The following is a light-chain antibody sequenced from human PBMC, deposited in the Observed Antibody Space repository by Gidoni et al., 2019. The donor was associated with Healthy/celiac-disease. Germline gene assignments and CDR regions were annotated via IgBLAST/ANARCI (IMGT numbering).Light chain of an antibody. CDR1: NIGSKS. CDR3: QVWDSSSDHGV. V-gene: IGLV3-21*02. CDR2: DDS. Sequence: SYVLTQPPSVSVAPGQTARITCGGNNIGSKSVQWYQQKPGQAPVLVGYDDSDRPSGIPERFSGSNSGNTATLTISRVEAGDEADYYCQVWDSSSDHGVFGGGTKLTVL. J-gene: IGLJ3*02.